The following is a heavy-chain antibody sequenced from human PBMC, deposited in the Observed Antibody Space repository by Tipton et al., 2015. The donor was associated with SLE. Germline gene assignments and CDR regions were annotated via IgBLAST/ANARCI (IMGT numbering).Heavy chain of an antibody. J-gene: IGHJ4*02. D-gene: IGHD2-15*01. Sequence: TLSLTCTVSGGSITSYYWSWMRQSPDKGLEWIGYMYATGTTNYNPSLKSRVSMSIDTSKSQVTLRLTSVTAADTALYYCARGSWDMDNWGPGSLVTVSP. V-gene: IGHV4-4*08. CDR1: GGSITSYY. CDR3: ARGSWDMDN. CDR2: MYATGTT.